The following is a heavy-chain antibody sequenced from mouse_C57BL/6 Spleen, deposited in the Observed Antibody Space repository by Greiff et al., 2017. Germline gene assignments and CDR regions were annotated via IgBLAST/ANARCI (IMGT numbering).Heavy chain of an antibody. CDR1: GYTFTSYW. V-gene: IGHV1-50*01. D-gene: IGHD1-1*01. J-gene: IGHJ2*01. CDR3: ARGTPPCDGSSYSYFDY. CDR2: IDPSDSYT. Sequence: QVQLQQPGAELVKPGASVKLSCKASGYTFTSYWMQWVKQRPGQGLEWIGEIDPSDSYTNYNQKFKGKATLTADTSSSTAYMQLSSLTSEDSAVYYCARGTPPCDGSSYSYFDYWGQGTTLTVSS.